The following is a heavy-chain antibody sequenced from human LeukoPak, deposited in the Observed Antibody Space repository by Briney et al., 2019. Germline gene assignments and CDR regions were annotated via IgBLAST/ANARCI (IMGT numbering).Heavy chain of an antibody. J-gene: IGHJ4*02. Sequence: GGSLRLSCAASGFTFSSYSMNWVRQAPGKGLEWVSSISSSSSYIYYADSVKGRFTISRDNAKNSLYLQMNSLRAEDTAVYYCARDGEGLIAAADYWGQGTLVTVSS. D-gene: IGHD6-13*01. CDR1: GFTFSSYS. V-gene: IGHV3-21*01. CDR2: ISSSSSYI. CDR3: ARDGEGLIAAADY.